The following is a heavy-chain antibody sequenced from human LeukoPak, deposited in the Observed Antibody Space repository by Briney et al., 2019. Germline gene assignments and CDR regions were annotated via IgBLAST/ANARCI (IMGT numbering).Heavy chain of an antibody. V-gene: IGHV3-21*01. Sequence: PGGSLRLSCAASGFTFSSYSMNWVRQAPGEGLEWVSSISSSSSYIYYADSVKGRFTISRDNAKNSLYLQMNSLRAEDTAVYYCARAPPRIVGANLEFDSWGQGTLVTVSS. J-gene: IGHJ4*02. D-gene: IGHD1-26*01. CDR2: ISSSSSYI. CDR3: ARAPPRIVGANLEFDS. CDR1: GFTFSSYS.